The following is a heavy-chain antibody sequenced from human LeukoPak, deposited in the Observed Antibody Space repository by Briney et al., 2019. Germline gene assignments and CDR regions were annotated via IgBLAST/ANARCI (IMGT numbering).Heavy chain of an antibody. D-gene: IGHD6-13*01. CDR1: GGSFSGYY. J-gene: IGHJ5*02. Sequence: PSETLSLTCAVYGGSFSGYYWSWIRQPPGKGLEWIGSIYNSGSTYYNPSLKGRVTISIDTSKNQFSLKLSSVTAADTAVYYCAREYRSSWYLNWFDPWGQGTLVTVSS. CDR3: AREYRSSWYLNWFDP. V-gene: IGHV4-34*01. CDR2: IYNSGST.